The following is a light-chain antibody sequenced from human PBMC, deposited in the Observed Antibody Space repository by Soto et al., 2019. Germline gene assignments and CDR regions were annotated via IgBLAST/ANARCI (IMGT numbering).Light chain of an antibody. CDR1: SSDVGSYNR. Sequence: QSALTQPPSVSGSPGQSVTISCTGTSSDVGSYNRVSWYQQPPGTAPKLMIYEVSNRPSGVPDRFSGSKSGNTASLTISGRQAEDEADYYCSSYTSRSTDVFGTGTKVTVL. V-gene: IGLV2-18*02. J-gene: IGLJ1*01. CDR3: SSYTSRSTDV. CDR2: EVS.